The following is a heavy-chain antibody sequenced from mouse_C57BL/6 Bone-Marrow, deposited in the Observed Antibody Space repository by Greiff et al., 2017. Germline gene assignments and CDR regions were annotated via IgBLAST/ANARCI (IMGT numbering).Heavy chain of an antibody. Sequence: VQLQQSGAELVRPGASVTLSCTASGFNFKDDYMHWVKQRPEQGLEWIGWLDPENGDTEYASKFQGKATITADTLSSTAYLQLSSLTSENTAVYYCSINGPWGQGTTLTVSS. CDR3: SINGP. CDR1: GFNFKDDY. V-gene: IGHV14-4*01. J-gene: IGHJ2*01. CDR2: LDPENGDT. D-gene: IGHD1-1*02.